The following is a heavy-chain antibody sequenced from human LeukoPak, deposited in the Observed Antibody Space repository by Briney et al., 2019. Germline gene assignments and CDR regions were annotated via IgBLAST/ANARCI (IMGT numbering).Heavy chain of an antibody. CDR3: ARDGPPGYYDILTGYYRGTYYYYYGMDV. D-gene: IGHD3-9*01. CDR1: GFTFSSYA. J-gene: IGHJ6*02. V-gene: IGHV3-30*04. Sequence: GRSLRLSCAASGFTFSSYAMHWVRQAPGKGLEWVAGISYDGSNKYYADSVKGRFTISRDNSKNTLYLQMNSLRAEDTAVYYCARDGPPGYYDILTGYYRGTYYYYYGMDVWGQGTTVTVSS. CDR2: ISYDGSNK.